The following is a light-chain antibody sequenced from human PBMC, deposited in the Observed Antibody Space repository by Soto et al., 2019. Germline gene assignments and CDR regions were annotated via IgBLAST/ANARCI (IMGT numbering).Light chain of an antibody. CDR3: QSADSSGTYVV. CDR2: KDS. Sequence: ELTQPPSVSVSPGQTARITCSGDALPKQYAYWYQQKPGQAPVLVIYKDSERPSGIPERFSGSSSGTTVTLTISGVQAEDEADYYCQSADSSGTYVVFGGGTQLTVL. V-gene: IGLV3-25*02. CDR1: ALPKQY. J-gene: IGLJ2*01.